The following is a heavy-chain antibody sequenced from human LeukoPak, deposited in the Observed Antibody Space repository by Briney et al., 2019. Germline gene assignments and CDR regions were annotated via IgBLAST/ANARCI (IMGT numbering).Heavy chain of an antibody. CDR2: IKQDGREK. D-gene: IGHD3-10*01. J-gene: IGHJ4*02. V-gene: IGHV3-7*01. CDR1: GFTFSNYW. Sequence: VGSLRLSCAASGFTFSNYWMTWVRQAPGKGLEWVANIKQDGREKYYVDSMKGRFTISRDNAKNSLFLQMNSLRAEDTAVYYCARDLYDGSGTPQYSFDHWGQGTLVTVSS. CDR3: ARDLYDGSGTPQYSFDH.